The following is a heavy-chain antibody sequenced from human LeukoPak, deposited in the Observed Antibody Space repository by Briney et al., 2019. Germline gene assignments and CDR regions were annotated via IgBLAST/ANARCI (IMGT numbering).Heavy chain of an antibody. J-gene: IGHJ4*02. CDR3: ARLGLRLGESARVDY. Sequence: GASVKVSCKASGYTFTSYGISWVRQAPGQGLEWMGRINPNSGGTNYAQKFQGRVTMTRDTSISTAYMELSRLRSDDTAVYYCARLGLRLGESARVDYWGQGTLVTVSS. V-gene: IGHV1-2*06. CDR2: INPNSGGT. CDR1: GYTFTSYG. D-gene: IGHD3-16*01.